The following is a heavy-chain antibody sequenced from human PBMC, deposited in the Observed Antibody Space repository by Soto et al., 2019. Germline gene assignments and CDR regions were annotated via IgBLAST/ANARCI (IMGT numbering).Heavy chain of an antibody. D-gene: IGHD6-19*01. CDR2: INPSGGST. V-gene: IGHV1-46*01. J-gene: IGHJ6*02. Sequence: QVQLVQSGAEVKKPGASVKVSCKASGYTFTSYYMHWVRQAPGQGLEWMGIINPSGGSTSYAQKSQGRVTMTRDTSTSTVYMELSSLRSEGTAVYYCARDSAGSSGWYNFYYGMDVWGQGTTVTVFS. CDR1: GYTFTSYY. CDR3: ARDSAGSSGWYNFYYGMDV.